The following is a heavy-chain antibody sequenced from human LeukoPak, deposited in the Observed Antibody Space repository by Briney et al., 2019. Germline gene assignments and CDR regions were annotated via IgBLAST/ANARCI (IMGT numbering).Heavy chain of an antibody. J-gene: IGHJ4*01. D-gene: IGHD6-13*01. V-gene: IGHV3-23*01. CDR1: GFTFTTYA. Sequence: GGSLRLSCAASGFTFTTYAMSWVRQAPGKGLEWVSAITVSGDSTYYAGSVRGRFTISRDNSKNTLYLQMNSLRAEDTAVYYCALRYTTSWYFDDWGHGTLVTVSS. CDR2: ITVSGDST. CDR3: ALRYTTSWYFDD.